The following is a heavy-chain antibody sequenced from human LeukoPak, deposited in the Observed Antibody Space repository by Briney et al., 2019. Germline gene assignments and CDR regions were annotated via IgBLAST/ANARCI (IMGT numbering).Heavy chain of an antibody. CDR2: ISSSGSTI. CDR3: ARDHDSSGYGPFDY. D-gene: IGHD3-22*01. CDR1: GFTFSSYA. J-gene: IGHJ4*02. V-gene: IGHV3-48*03. Sequence: GGSLRLSCAASGFTFSSYAMSWVRQAPGKGLEWVSYISSSGSTIYYADSVKGRFTISRDNAKNSLYLQMNSLRAEDTAVYYCARDHDSSGYGPFDYWGQGTLVTVSS.